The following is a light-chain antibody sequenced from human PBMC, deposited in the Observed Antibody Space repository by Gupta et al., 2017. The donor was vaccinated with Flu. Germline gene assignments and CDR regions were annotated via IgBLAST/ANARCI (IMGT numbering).Light chain of an antibody. CDR3: KSDNRAPQT. V-gene: IGKV1-27*01. CDR2: AAA. Sequence: DIQMTQSPSSLSAPVGDRLTLSCRASEGIRNYLAWYQQKPGKAPRLLIFAAATLHSGVPSRLSGSGSGKDFTLTISSLQPEDVATYYCKSDNRAPQTCGGGTKVEIK. CDR1: EGIRNY. J-gene: IGKJ4*01.